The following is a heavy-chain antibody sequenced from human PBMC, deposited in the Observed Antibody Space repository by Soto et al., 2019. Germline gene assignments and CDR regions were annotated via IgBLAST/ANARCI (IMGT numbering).Heavy chain of an antibody. V-gene: IGHV1-69*13. CDR3: ARAALGDIAAAGTIFDY. CDR2: IIPIFGTA. Sequence: GASVKVSCKASGGTFSSYAISWVRQAPGQGLEWMGGIIPIFGTANYAQKFQGRVTITADESTSTAYMELSSLRSEDTAVYYCARAALGDIAAAGTIFDYWGQGTLVTVSS. J-gene: IGHJ4*02. D-gene: IGHD6-13*01. CDR1: GGTFSSYA.